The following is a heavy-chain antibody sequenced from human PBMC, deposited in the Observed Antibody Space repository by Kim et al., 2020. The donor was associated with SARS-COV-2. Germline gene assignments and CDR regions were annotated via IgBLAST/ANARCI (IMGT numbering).Heavy chain of an antibody. CDR3: ARVIVDYGSGPGGVYYFDY. J-gene: IGHJ4*02. CDR1: GGSISSGGYY. D-gene: IGHD3-10*01. V-gene: IGHV4-31*03. Sequence: SETLSLTCTVSGGSISSGGYYWSWIRQHPGKGLEWIGYIYYSGSTYYNPSLKSRVTISVDTSKNQFSLKLSSVTAADTAVYYCARVIVDYGSGPGGVYYFDYWGQGTLVTVSS. CDR2: IYYSGST.